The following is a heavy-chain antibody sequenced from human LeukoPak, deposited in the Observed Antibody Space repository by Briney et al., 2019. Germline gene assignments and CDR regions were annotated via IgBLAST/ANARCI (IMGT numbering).Heavy chain of an antibody. J-gene: IGHJ4*02. Sequence: ASVKVSCKASGYTFTGYYMHWVRQAPGQGLEWMGWINPNSGGTNYAQKFQGWVTMTRDTSISTAYMELSRLRSDDTAVYYCARAHYIVATIYFDYWGQGTLVTVSS. CDR1: GYTFTGYY. V-gene: IGHV1-2*04. CDR2: INPNSGGT. CDR3: ARAHYIVATIYFDY. D-gene: IGHD5-12*01.